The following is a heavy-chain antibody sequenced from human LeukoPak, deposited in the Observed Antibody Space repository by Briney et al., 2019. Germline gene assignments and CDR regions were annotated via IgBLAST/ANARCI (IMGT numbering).Heavy chain of an antibody. CDR2: ISDSGGHT. Sequence: GGSLRLSCAASGFTFSAFAMSWVRQAPGKGLEWVSGISDSGGHTHYADSVQGRFTISRNNYKNTLYLQMNSLRAEDTAVYYCANFERTVAGPYNWFDPWGQGTLVTVSS. CDR1: GFTFSAFA. J-gene: IGHJ5*02. D-gene: IGHD6-19*01. V-gene: IGHV3-23*01. CDR3: ANFERTVAGPYNWFDP.